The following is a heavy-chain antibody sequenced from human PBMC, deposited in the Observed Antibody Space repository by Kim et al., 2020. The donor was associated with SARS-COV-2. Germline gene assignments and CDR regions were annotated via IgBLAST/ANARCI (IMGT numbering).Heavy chain of an antibody. J-gene: IGHJ5*02. V-gene: IGHV3-74*01. D-gene: IGHD6-19*01. Sequence: NNADAVKGRSTNSRENAKNTGYLQMESLRVEDTAVYYCARSVAVGTFDPWGQGTLVIVSS. CDR3: ARSVAVGTFDP.